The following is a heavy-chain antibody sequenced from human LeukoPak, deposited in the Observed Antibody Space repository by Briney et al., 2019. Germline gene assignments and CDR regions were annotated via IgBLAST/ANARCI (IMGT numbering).Heavy chain of an antibody. J-gene: IGHJ4*02. CDR3: ARDPPNADRPPSYSSSWYYFDY. D-gene: IGHD6-13*01. CDR2: IYSGGST. Sequence: GGSLRLSCAASGFTVSSNSMTWVRQAPGKGLEWVSVIYSGGSTYYADSVKGRFTISRDNSKNTLYLQMNSLRAEDTAVYYCARDPPNADRPPSYSSSWYYFDYWGQGTLVTVSS. CDR1: GFTVSSNS. V-gene: IGHV3-66*01.